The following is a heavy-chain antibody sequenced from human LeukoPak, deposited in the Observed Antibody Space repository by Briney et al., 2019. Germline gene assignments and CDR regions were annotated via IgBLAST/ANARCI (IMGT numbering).Heavy chain of an antibody. CDR2: ISGSGGST. V-gene: IGHV3-23*01. J-gene: IGHJ4*02. CDR3: AKLSYYDILTGYPSFDY. Sequence: QTGGSLRLSCAASGFTFSSYAMSWVRQAPGKGLEWVSAISGSGGSTYYADSVKGRFTNSRDNSKNTLYLQMNSLRAEDTAVYYCAKLSYYDILTGYPSFDYWGQGTLVTVSS. D-gene: IGHD3-9*01. CDR1: GFTFSSYA.